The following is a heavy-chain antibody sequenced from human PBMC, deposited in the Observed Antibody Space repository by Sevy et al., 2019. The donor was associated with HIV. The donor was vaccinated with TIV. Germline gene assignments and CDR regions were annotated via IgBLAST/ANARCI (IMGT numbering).Heavy chain of an antibody. CDR1: GFTFRSYG. CDR2: ISYDGSGE. CDR3: AKIGWFRELPHYYYGMDV. Sequence: GGSLRLSCAASGFTFRSYGMHWVRQAPGKGLDWVAVISYDGSGESYTGSVKGRFTISRDNSKNTLYLQMNSLRPEDTAVYYCAKIGWFRELPHYYYGMDVWGQGTTVSVSS. D-gene: IGHD3-10*01. J-gene: IGHJ6*02. V-gene: IGHV3-30*18.